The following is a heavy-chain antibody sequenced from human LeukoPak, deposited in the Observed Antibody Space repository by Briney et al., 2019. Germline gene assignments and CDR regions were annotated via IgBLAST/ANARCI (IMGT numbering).Heavy chain of an antibody. CDR2: ISYDGSNK. D-gene: IGHD6-6*01. V-gene: IGHV3-30-3*01. CDR3: ARYSSSSVY. J-gene: IGHJ4*02. CDR1: GFTFSSYA. Sequence: GGSPRLSCAASGFTFSSYAMHWVRQAPGKGLEWVAVISYDGSNKYYADSVKGRFTISRDNSKNTLYLQMNSLRAEDTAVYYCARYSSSSVYWGQGTLVTVSS.